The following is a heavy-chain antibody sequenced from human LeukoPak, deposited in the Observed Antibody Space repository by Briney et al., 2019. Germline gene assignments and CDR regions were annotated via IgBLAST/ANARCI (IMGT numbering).Heavy chain of an antibody. CDR3: TREDIVVVPAAISPNYYYYYGMDV. CDR1: GFTFSSYA. CDR2: IRSKAYGGTT. V-gene: IGHV3-49*04. D-gene: IGHD2-2*01. Sequence: GGSLRLSCAASGFTFSSYAMSWVRQAPGKGLEWVGFIRSKAYGGTTEYAASVKGRFTISRDDSKSIAYLQMNSLKTEDTAVYYCTREDIVVVPAAISPNYYYYYGMDVWGQGTTVTVSS. J-gene: IGHJ6*02.